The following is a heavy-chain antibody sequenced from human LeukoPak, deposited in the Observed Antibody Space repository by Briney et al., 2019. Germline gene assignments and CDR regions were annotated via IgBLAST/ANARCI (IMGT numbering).Heavy chain of an antibody. D-gene: IGHD2-15*01. CDR3: ARVAGVEVAPATSY. V-gene: IGHV4-39*07. CDR2: IYHSGST. CDR1: GGSISSSSYY. Sequence: SSETLSLTCTVSGGSISSSSYYWGWIRQPPGKGLEWIGTIYHSGSTYYNPSLKSRVTISVDTSKNQFSLKLSSVTAADTAVYYCARVAGVEVAPATSYWGQGTLVTVSS. J-gene: IGHJ4*02.